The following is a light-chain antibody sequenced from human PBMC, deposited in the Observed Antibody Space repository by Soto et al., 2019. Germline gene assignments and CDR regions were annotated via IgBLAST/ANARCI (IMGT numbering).Light chain of an antibody. V-gene: IGLV3-21*02. CDR2: DDS. CDR1: NIGYKS. J-gene: IGLJ1*01. CDR3: QVWESSSDYV. Sequence: SYALTQPPSVSVAPGQTARITCGGNNIGYKSVHWYRQKPGQAPVLVVYDDSDRPSGIPERFSGSNSGNTATLTISRAEAGDEADYYCQVWESSSDYVFGTGTKVTVL.